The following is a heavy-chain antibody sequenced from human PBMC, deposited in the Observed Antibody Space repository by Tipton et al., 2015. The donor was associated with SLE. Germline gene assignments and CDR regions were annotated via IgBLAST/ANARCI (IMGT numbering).Heavy chain of an antibody. CDR2: IFYSGGT. D-gene: IGHD3-22*01. CDR1: GDSISSSSFN. CDR3: ARVGDYYDITDGWVYGMDV. J-gene: IGHJ6*02. V-gene: IGHV4-39*07. Sequence: TLSLTCTVSGDSISSSSFNWGWIRQPPGKGLEWLANIFYSGGTAYNPSLKSRVTMSVDTSKNQFSLRLSSVTAADTAVYYCARVGDYYDITDGWVYGMDVWGQGTTVTVS.